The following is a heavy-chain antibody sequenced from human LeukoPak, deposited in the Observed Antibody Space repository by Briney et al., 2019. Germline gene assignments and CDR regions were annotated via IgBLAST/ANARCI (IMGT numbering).Heavy chain of an antibody. CDR3: ASADNSAWHTFKS. D-gene: IGHD6-19*01. CDR1: GFSFSDCA. Sequence: PGGSLRLSCAASGFSFSDCAMHWVRQAPGKGLEWVAIISYDGSNKFYAGSVKGRFTISRDNSKKTLSLQMNSLRDEDTAVYYCASADNSAWHTFKSWGQGTLVIVSS. J-gene: IGHJ5*02. CDR2: ISYDGSNK. V-gene: IGHV3-30*04.